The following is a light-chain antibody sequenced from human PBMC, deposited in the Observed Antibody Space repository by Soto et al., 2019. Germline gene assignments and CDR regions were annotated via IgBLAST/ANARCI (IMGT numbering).Light chain of an antibody. CDR2: GAS. CDR3: QQRSKWVT. Sequence: EIVMTQSPATLSVSPGQRVTLSCRASQSVNTNLAWYQEKPGQAPRLLIYGASTRAAGIPDRFSGSGSGTDFTLTITSLEPEDFGVYYCQQRSKWVTFGRGTKVDIK. J-gene: IGKJ4*01. V-gene: IGKV3-15*01. CDR1: QSVNTN.